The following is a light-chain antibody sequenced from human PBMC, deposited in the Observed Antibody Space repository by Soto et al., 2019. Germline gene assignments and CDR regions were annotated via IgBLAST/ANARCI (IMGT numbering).Light chain of an antibody. CDR3: QQRSDWPLT. J-gene: IGKJ4*01. CDR1: QSVSNY. Sequence: SPAPLSVSPGERATLSCRASQSVSNYLFWFQQKPGQAPRLLIYGASIRATGIPARFSGSGSGTDFTLTISSLEPEDFAVYYCQQRSDWPLTFGGGTKVDI. V-gene: IGKV3-11*01. CDR2: GAS.